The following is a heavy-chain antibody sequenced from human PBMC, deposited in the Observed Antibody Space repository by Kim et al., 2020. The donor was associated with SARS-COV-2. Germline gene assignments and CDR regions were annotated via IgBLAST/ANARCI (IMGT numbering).Heavy chain of an antibody. D-gene: IGHD3-22*01. Sequence: GGSLRLSCAASGFTFSSYAMHWVRQAPGKGLEWVAVISYDGSNKYYADSVKGRFTISRDNSKNTLYLQMNSLRAEDTAVYYCAREISDYYDSSGSFDYWGQGTLVTVSS. CDR1: GFTFSSYA. CDR3: AREISDYYDSSGSFDY. V-gene: IGHV3-30*04. CDR2: ISYDGSNK. J-gene: IGHJ4*02.